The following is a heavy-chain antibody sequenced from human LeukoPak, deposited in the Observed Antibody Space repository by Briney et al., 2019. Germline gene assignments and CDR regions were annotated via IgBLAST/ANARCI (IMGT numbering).Heavy chain of an antibody. J-gene: IGHJ6*02. CDR1: GYTXXSXY. V-gene: IGHV1-46*01. D-gene: IGHD6-13*01. Sequence: SVKVSCKASGYTXXSXYIHWVRQAPGQGLEWMGMIYPRDGSTSYAQKFQGRVTVTRDTSISTAYMELRSLRSDDTAVYYCARDGEVAAAGTKYYYYYGMDVWGQGTTVTVSS. CDR3: ARDGEVAAAGTKYYYYYGMDV. CDR2: IYPRDGST.